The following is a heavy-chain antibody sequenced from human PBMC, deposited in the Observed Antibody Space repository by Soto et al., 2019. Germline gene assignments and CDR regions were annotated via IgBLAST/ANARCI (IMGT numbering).Heavy chain of an antibody. Sequence: QVQLQQWGAGLLKPSETLSLTCAVYGGSFSGYYWSWIRQPPGKGLEWIGEINHSGSTNYNPSLKSRVTISVDTSKNQFSLKLSSVTAAATAVYYCARGIDCSSTSCSSGQYYFDYWGQGTLVTVSS. V-gene: IGHV4-34*01. J-gene: IGHJ4*02. CDR3: ARGIDCSSTSCSSGQYYFDY. CDR1: GGSFSGYY. CDR2: INHSGST. D-gene: IGHD2-2*01.